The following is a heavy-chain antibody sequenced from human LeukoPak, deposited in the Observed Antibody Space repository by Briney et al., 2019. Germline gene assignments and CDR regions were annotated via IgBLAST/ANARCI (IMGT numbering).Heavy chain of an antibody. CDR3: ARHVAPNPYSGSHQLLHDNWFDP. J-gene: IGHJ5*02. V-gene: IGHV4-4*09. CDR2: IYTSGST. Sequence: SETLSLTCTVSGGSISSYYWSWIRQPPGKGLEWIGYIYTSGSTNYYPSLKSRVTISVDTSKNQFSLKLSSVTAADTAVYYCARHVAPNPYSGSHQLLHDNWFDPWGQGTLVTVSS. D-gene: IGHD2-2*01. CDR1: GGSISSYY.